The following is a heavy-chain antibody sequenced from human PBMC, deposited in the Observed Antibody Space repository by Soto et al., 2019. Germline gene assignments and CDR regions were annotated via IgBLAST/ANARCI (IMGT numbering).Heavy chain of an antibody. D-gene: IGHD6-19*01. CDR3: TRSRGWHEAN. V-gene: IGHV3-48*04. CDR1: GFTFSSYS. Sequence: PGGSLRLSCAASGFTFSSYSMNWVRQAPGKGLEWVSCISSSRSTTSYADSVKGRFTISRDNAKNTLYLQMNSLRAEDTAVYYCTRSRGWHEANWCPGTLFTVPS. CDR2: ISSSRSTT. J-gene: IGHJ4*02.